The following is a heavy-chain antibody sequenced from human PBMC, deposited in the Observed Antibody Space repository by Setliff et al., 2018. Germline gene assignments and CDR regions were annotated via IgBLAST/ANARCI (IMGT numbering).Heavy chain of an antibody. J-gene: IGHJ4*02. CDR3: ARFGGSASVARFSPPI. D-gene: IGHD3-10*01. V-gene: IGHV4-39*01. Sequence: SETLSLTCSVSGASITSGGFYWGWIRQPPGKGLEWIGRVYNTGTTNYNPSLKSRVTISVDTSKTQFSLNLRFVTAADTAVYYCARFGGSASVARFSPPIWGPGSLVTVSS. CDR1: GASITSGGFY. CDR2: VYNTGTT.